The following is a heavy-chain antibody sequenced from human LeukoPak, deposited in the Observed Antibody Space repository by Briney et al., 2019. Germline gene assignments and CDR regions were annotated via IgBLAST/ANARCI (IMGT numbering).Heavy chain of an antibody. D-gene: IGHD3-10*01. CDR2: IYPDDSDT. CDR3: ARLGAFGSGSYYLYYYYMDV. Sequence: GESLKISCKGSGYSFTSYWIGWVRQMPGKGLEWMGIIYPDDSDTRYSPSFQGQVTISADKSISTAYLQWSSLKASDTAMYYCARLGAFGSGSYYLYYYYMDVWGKGTTVTISS. V-gene: IGHV5-51*01. CDR1: GYSFTSYW. J-gene: IGHJ6*03.